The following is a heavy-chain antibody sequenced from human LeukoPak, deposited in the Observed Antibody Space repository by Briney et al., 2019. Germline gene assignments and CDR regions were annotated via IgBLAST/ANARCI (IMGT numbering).Heavy chain of an antibody. V-gene: IGHV4-34*01. J-gene: IGHJ5*02. D-gene: IGHD3-22*01. CDR2: INHSGST. CDR1: GGSFSGYY. CDR3: ARRVGLSYYYDSNPRGWFDP. Sequence: TSETLSLTCAVYGGSFSGYYWSWTRQPPGKVLEWIGKINHSGSTNYNPSLKSRVTISVDTSKNQFSLKLSSVTAADTAVYYCARRVGLSYYYDSNPRGWFDPWGQGTLVTVSS.